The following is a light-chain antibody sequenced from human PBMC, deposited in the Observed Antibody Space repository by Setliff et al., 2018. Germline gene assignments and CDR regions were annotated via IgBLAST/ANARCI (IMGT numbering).Light chain of an antibody. J-gene: IGLJ3*02. CDR3: STYRSSVSLVWV. V-gene: IGLV2-14*03. Sequence: QSVLTQPASVSGSPGQSISISCTGASSDVDNYNYVSWYQQLPGKAPRLMIYDSFNRPSGVSNRFSGSKSGSTASLIISDLQTEDEAEYYCSTYRSSVSLVWVFGGGTKVT. CDR1: SSDVDNYNY. CDR2: DSF.